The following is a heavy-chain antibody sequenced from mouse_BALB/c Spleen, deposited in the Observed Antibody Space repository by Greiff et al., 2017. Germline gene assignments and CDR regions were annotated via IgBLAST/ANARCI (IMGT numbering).Heavy chain of an antibody. CDR2: ISSGGSYT. CDR1: GFTFSSYG. V-gene: IGHV5-6*01. D-gene: IGHD4-1*01. CDR3: ARQGAWDSPDY. J-gene: IGHJ2*01. Sequence: EVHLVESGGDLVKPGGSLKLSCAASGFTFSSYGMSWVRQTPDKRLEWVATISSGGSYTYYPDSVKGRFTISRNNAKNTLYLQMSRLKSEDTAMYYCARQGAWDSPDYWGQGTTLTVSS.